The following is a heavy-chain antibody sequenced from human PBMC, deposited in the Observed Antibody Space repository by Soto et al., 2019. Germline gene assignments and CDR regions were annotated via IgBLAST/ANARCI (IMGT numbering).Heavy chain of an antibody. J-gene: IGHJ4*02. D-gene: IGHD3-10*01. CDR1: GFTFGDYA. CDR2: IRSKAYGGTT. CDR3: TRFQITMVRGVLYYFDY. Sequence: GGSLRLSCTASGFTFGDYAMSWFRQAPGKGLEWVGFIRSKAYGGTTEYAASVKGRFTISRDDSKSIAYLQMNSLKTEDTAVYYCTRFQITMVRGVLYYFDYWGQGTLVTVSS. V-gene: IGHV3-49*03.